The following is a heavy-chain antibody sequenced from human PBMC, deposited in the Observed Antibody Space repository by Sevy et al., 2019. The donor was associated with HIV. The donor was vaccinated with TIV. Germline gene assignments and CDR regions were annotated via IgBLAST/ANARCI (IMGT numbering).Heavy chain of an antibody. Sequence: GGSLRLSCAASGFTFSSYAMHWVRQAPGKGLEWVAVISYDGSSKYYADSVKGRFTISRDNSKNTLYLQMNSLRAEDTAVYYCARDSSKYYDFWSGYYTGAFDIWGQGTMVTVSS. V-gene: IGHV3-30-3*01. D-gene: IGHD3-3*01. CDR3: ARDSSKYYDFWSGYYTGAFDI. J-gene: IGHJ3*02. CDR1: GFTFSSYA. CDR2: ISYDGSSK.